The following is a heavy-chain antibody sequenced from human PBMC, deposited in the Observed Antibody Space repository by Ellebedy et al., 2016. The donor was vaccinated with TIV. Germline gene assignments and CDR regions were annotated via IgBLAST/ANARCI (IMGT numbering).Heavy chain of an antibody. Sequence: SETLSLXXAVYGGSFSGYYWSWIRQPPGKGLEWIGEINHSGSTNYNPSLKSRVTISVDTSKNQFSLKLSSVTAADTAVYYCARVLVVPAALIDYWGQGTLVTVSS. V-gene: IGHV4-34*01. CDR2: INHSGST. J-gene: IGHJ4*02. CDR1: GGSFSGYY. D-gene: IGHD2-2*01. CDR3: ARVLVVPAALIDY.